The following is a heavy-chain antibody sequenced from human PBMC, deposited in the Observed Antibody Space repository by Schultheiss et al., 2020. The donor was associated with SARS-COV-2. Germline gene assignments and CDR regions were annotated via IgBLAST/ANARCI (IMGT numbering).Heavy chain of an antibody. CDR1: GFTFSSYA. CDR3: VRVNVPGFFDY. CDR2: INPDGSQK. V-gene: IGHV3-7*01. J-gene: IGHJ4*02. Sequence: GGSLRLSCAASGFTFSSYAMSWVRQAPGRGLEWMAYINPDGSQKDFVDSMEDRFTISRDNAKNTLYLEMNSLRADDTALYYCVRVNVPGFFDYWGQGALVTVSS. D-gene: IGHD5-12*01.